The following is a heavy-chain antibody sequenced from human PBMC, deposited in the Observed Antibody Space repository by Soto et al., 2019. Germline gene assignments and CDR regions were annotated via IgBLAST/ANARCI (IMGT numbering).Heavy chain of an antibody. Sequence: EVQLVESGGGLVQPGGSLRLSCAASGFTFSSYWMSWFRQAPGKGLEWVANIQQDGSEANYVVSVKGRFTISRDNAKNALYLQMNRLSVEDTAVYYCARERAARLWGKGTTVTVSS. V-gene: IGHV3-7*01. D-gene: IGHD6-6*01. CDR2: IQQDGSEA. J-gene: IGHJ6*04. CDR1: GFTFSSYW. CDR3: ARERAARL.